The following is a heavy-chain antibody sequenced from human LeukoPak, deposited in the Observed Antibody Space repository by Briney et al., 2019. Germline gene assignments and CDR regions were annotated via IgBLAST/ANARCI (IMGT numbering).Heavy chain of an antibody. CDR2: ISYDGSDK. CDR3: ARDLNCYFDY. Sequence: GRSLRLSCAASGFTFSAYALHWVRQAPGKGLEWVSVISYDGSDKYYADSVKGRFTISRDSSKNTLYLQMNSLRAEDTAVYYCARDLNCYFDYWGQGTLVTVSS. CDR1: GFTFSAYA. J-gene: IGHJ4*02. D-gene: IGHD5-24*01. V-gene: IGHV3-30-3*01.